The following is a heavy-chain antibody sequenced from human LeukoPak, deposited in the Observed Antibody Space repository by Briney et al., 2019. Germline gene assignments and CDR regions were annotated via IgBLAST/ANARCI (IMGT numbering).Heavy chain of an antibody. V-gene: IGHV3-15*01. D-gene: IGHD5-24*01. CDR2: IKSKINGGAT. CDR3: ATGGRDGAFQFDS. J-gene: IGHJ4*02. CDR1: GFTFTNAW. Sequence: GGSLRLSCTASGFTFTNAWMSWVRQAPGKGREWVARIKSKINGGATHYAAPLKGRFTISRDDSENTLYLQMNGLITEDTAVYYCATGGRDGAFQFDSWGQGTLVTVPS.